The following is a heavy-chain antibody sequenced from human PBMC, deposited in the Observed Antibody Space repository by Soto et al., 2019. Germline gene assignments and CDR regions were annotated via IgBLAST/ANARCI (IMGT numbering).Heavy chain of an antibody. CDR3: AREGLSGSQPEFDN. D-gene: IGHD1-26*01. CDR2: IWNDGSNT. Sequence: QVQLVESGGGVVQPGRSLRLSCVVSGFIFSSFGMHWVRQAPGKGLEWVGFIWNDGSNTDYVDSVKGRFTISRDNSKNTLYLHRNSLRDEDPAVYSCAREGLSGSQPEFDNWGQGTLVTVSS. V-gene: IGHV3-33*01. J-gene: IGHJ4*02. CDR1: GFIFSSFG.